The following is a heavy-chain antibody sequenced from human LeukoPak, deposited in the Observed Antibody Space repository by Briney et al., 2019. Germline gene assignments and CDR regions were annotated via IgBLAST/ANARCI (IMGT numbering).Heavy chain of an antibody. CDR1: GGSISSGDYY. V-gene: IGHV4-39*07. D-gene: IGHD6-19*01. CDR2: INHSGST. CDR3: ARRQNGRGSGWYVGFDY. Sequence: PSETLSLTCTVSGGSISSGDYYWSWIRQPPGKGLERIGEINHSGSTNYNPSLKSRVTISVDTSKNQFSLKLSSVTAADTAVYYCARRQNGRGSGWYVGFDYWGQGTLVTVSS. J-gene: IGHJ4*02.